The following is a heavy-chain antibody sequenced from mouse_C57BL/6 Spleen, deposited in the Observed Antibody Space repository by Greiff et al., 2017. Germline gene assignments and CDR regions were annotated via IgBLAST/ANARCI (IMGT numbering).Heavy chain of an antibody. CDR3: ARSGDLYYAMDY. CDR2: IHPNSGST. J-gene: IGHJ4*01. Sequence: QVQLQQPGAELVKPGASVKLSCKASGYTFTSYWMHWVKQRPGQGLEWIGMIHPNSGSTNYNEKFKSKATLTVDKSSSTAYMQLSSLTSEDSAVYYCARSGDLYYAMDYWGQGTSVTASS. D-gene: IGHD3-1*01. CDR1: GYTFTSYW. V-gene: IGHV1-64*01.